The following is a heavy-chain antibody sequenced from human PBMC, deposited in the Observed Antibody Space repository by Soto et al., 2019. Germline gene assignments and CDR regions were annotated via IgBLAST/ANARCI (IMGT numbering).Heavy chain of an antibody. D-gene: IGHD2-2*01. V-gene: IGHV1-18*04. CDR1: GYTFTTYD. J-gene: IGHJ5*02. Sequence: VKVSCKSSGYTFTTYDINLVRQAPVQGLEWMGWISFYNGNKNYAQKLQGRVTMTTDTSTSTAYMELRSLRSDDTAVYYCERVGGYCSSTSCYRWLYPWGQGTLVTVS. CDR2: ISFYNGNK. CDR3: ERVGGYCSSTSCYRWLYP.